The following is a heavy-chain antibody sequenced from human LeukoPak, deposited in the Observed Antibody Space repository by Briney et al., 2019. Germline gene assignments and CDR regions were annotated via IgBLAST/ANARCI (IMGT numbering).Heavy chain of an antibody. CDR2: IYSGGST. V-gene: IGHV3-53*04. CDR1: GFTVSSNY. Sequence: GGSLRLSCAASGFTVSSNYMGLVRQAPGKGLEWVSVIYSGGSTYYADSVEGRFTISRHNSKNTLYLQMNSLRAEDTAVYYCAREGRGYDSSGYYVVYWGQGTLVTVSS. D-gene: IGHD3-22*01. CDR3: AREGRGYDSSGYYVVY. J-gene: IGHJ4*02.